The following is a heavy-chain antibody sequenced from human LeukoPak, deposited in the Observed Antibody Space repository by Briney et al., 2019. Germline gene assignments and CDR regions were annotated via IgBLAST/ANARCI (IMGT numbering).Heavy chain of an antibody. J-gene: IGHJ6*03. V-gene: IGHV4-59*11. CDR2: IYDSGNT. Sequence: SETLSLTCTVSGGSISSHYWSWIRQPPGKGLEWIGYIYDSGNTNYNPSLKSRVTISVDTSKNQFSLKLSSVTAADTAVYYCARGRWVAASPSAYYYYYYYMDVWGKGTTVTVSS. D-gene: IGHD2-15*01. CDR3: ARGRWVAASPSAYYYYYYYMDV. CDR1: GGSISSHY.